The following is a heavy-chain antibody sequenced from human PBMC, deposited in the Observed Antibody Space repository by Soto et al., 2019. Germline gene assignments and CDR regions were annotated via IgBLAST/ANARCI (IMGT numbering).Heavy chain of an antibody. CDR2: IYYSGST. D-gene: IGHD6-19*01. CDR3: ARASFPAVAGTRWFDP. J-gene: IGHJ5*02. V-gene: IGHV4-59*01. Sequence: SETLSLTCTVSGGSISSYYWSWIRQPPGKGLEWIGCIYYSGSTNYNPSLKSRVTISVDTSKNQFSLKLSSVTAADTAVYYCARASFPAVAGTRWFDPWGQGTLVTVSS. CDR1: GGSISSYY.